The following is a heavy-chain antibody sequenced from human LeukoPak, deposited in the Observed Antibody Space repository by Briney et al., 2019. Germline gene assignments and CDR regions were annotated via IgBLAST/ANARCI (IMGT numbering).Heavy chain of an antibody. CDR2: IYYSGST. J-gene: IGHJ3*02. D-gene: IGHD5-12*01. Sequence: RSETLSLTCTVSGGSISSYYWSWIRQPPGKGLEWIGYIYYSGSTNYNPSLKSRVTISVDASKNQFSLKLSSVTAADTAVYYCARVRGDSGYNDAFDIWGQGTMVTVSS. CDR1: GGSISSYY. CDR3: ARVRGDSGYNDAFDI. V-gene: IGHV4-59*01.